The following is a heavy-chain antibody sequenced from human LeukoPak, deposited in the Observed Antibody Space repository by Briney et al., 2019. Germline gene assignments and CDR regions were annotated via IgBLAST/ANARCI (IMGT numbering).Heavy chain of an antibody. V-gene: IGHV4-34*01. CDR1: GGSLSGYY. Sequence: PSETLSLTCAVYGGSLSGYYWSRIRQPPGKGLEWIGEINHSGSTNYSPSLKSRVTISVDTSKNQFSLKLSSVTAADTAVYYCASCPAYYYGMDVWGQGTTVTVSS. J-gene: IGHJ6*02. CDR2: INHSGST. CDR3: ASCPAYYYGMDV.